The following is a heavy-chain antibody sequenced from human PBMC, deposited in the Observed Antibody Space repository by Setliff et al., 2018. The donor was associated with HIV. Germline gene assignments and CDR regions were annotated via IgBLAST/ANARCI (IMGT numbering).Heavy chain of an antibody. CDR2: MNQNGGDK. Sequence: LSCAASGFTFNTYWMTWVRQAPGKGLEWVANMNQNGGDKNYVGSVRGRFTISRDNAKSSLYLQMNSLRAEDTAVYYCARDTGWKIDIWGQGQWSPSPQ. V-gene: IGHV3-7*03. CDR1: GFTFNTYW. D-gene: IGHD1-1*01. CDR3: ARDTGWKIDI. J-gene: IGHJ3*02.